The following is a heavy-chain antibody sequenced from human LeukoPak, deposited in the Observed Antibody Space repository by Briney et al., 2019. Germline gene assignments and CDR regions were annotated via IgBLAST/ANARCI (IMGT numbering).Heavy chain of an antibody. J-gene: IGHJ4*02. Sequence: PGRSLRLSCAASGFTFSSYGMHWVRQAPGKGLEWVAVIWYDGSNKYYADSVKGRFTISRDNSKNTLYLQMNSLRAEDTAVYYCARVLGSGSYKHFDYWGRGTLVTVSS. V-gene: IGHV3-33*01. CDR3: ARVLGSGSYKHFDY. CDR1: GFTFSSYG. D-gene: IGHD3-3*01. CDR2: IWYDGSNK.